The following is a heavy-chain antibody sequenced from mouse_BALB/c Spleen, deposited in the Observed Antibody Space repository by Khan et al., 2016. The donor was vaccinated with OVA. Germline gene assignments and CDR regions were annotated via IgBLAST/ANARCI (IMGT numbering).Heavy chain of an antibody. CDR1: GYTFTSYD. V-gene: IGHV1-85*01. CDR3: ARGSTMMSWFAY. D-gene: IGHD2-4*01. J-gene: IGHJ3*01. Sequence: QVQLQQSRAELVKPGASVKLSCKASGYTFTSYDINWVRQRPEQGLEWIGRIFPGDGSTKYNEKFKGKAILTTDKSSSTAYMQLSRLTSEDSAVYFCARGSTMMSWFAYWGQGTLVTVSA. CDR2: IFPGDGST.